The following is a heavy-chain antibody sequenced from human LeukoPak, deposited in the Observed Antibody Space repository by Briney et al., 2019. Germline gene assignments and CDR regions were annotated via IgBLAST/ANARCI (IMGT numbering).Heavy chain of an antibody. CDR2: IKQDGSEE. V-gene: IGHV3-7*05. Sequence: QAGGSLRLSCAASGFTFSNYWMTWVRQAPGKGLEWVCNIKQDGSEEYYADSVKGRFTISRDNARNSLYLQMNSLRAEDTAVYYCARVRRDYYFDYWGQGTLVTVSS. CDR3: ARVRRDYYFDY. CDR1: GFTFSNYW. D-gene: IGHD3/OR15-3a*01. J-gene: IGHJ4*02.